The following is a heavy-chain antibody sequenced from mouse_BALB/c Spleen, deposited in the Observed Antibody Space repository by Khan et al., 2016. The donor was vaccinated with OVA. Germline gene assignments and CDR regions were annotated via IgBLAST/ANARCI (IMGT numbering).Heavy chain of an antibody. CDR3: ARVGYNGTMDY. Sequence: QIQLVQSGPELKRPGETVKISCKASGYTFTNNGMNWVKLAPGKGFRWIGWINTYTGKPAYADDFKGRFAFSLETSASTAYLQINNLKNEDTAKYFCARVGYNGTMDYWGQGTSVTVSS. CDR1: GYTFTNNG. D-gene: IGHD2-14*01. V-gene: IGHV9-3-1*01. J-gene: IGHJ4*01. CDR2: INTYTGKP.